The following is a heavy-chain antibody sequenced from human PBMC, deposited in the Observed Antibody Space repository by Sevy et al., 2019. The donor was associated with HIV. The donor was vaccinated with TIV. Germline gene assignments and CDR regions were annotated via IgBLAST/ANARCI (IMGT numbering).Heavy chain of an antibody. CDR3: ITDPAYRGYDEEVINYYFYGMDV. J-gene: IGHJ6*02. CDR1: GFTFSSAW. V-gene: IGHV3-15*01. D-gene: IGHD5-12*01. CDR2: IKSEFDGGAI. Sequence: GGSLRLSCTASGFTFSSAWMSWVRQAPGKGLEWVGRIKSEFDGGAIDYAAPVKGRFTISREDSKNTVSLKMNSLKTEDTAVYYCITDPAYRGYDEEVINYYFYGMDVWGQGTTVTVSS.